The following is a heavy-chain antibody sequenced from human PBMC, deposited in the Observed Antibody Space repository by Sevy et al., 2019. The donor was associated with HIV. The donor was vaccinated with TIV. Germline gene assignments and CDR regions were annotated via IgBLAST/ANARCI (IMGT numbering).Heavy chain of an antibody. D-gene: IGHD6-19*01. CDR2: IYNGGST. J-gene: IGHJ4*02. CDR1: DFTVRSNY. V-gene: IGHV3-53*01. CDR3: ASSSWIAVSVKFDS. Sequence: GGSLRLSCAASDFTVRSNYMSWVRQAPGKGLEWVSVIYNGGSTYYADSVKGRFTISRDNSKNTLYLQMNSLRAEDTAVYYCASSSWIAVSVKFDSWGQGTLVTVSS.